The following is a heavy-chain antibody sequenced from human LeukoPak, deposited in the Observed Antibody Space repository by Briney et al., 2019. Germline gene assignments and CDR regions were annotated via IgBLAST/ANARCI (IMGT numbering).Heavy chain of an antibody. V-gene: IGHV3-23*01. CDR3: AKYSASGIVYFDC. CDR2: ISGSGFST. J-gene: IGHJ4*02. D-gene: IGHD3-10*01. CDR1: GFTFSSYG. Sequence: GGSLRLSCAASGFTFSSYGMNWVRQAPGKGLEWVSAISGSGFSTYYADSVKGRFTISRDNSKNTLYLQMNSLRAEDTAVYSCAKYSASGIVYFDCWGQGTRVTVSS.